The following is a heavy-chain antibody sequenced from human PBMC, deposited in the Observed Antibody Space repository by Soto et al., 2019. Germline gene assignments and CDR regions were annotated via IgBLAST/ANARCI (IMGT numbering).Heavy chain of an antibody. CDR3: ARVINRHPDAIFDY. J-gene: IGHJ4*02. CDR2: IWSDGNYK. V-gene: IGHV3-33*01. CDR1: GFTFSSYD. D-gene: IGHD2-21*01. Sequence: QVQLVESGGGVVQPEWSLRLSCAASGFTFSSYDMHWVRQAPGRGLEWVAVIWSDGNYKNYLDSVKGRFTISRDNSKNTVYLQMNSLRAEDMAVYHCARVINRHPDAIFDYWGQGTLVTVS.